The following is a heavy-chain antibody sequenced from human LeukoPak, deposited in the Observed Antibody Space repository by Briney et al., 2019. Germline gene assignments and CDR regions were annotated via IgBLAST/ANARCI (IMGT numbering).Heavy chain of an antibody. D-gene: IGHD3-22*01. CDR1: GGSISTYF. Sequence: PSETLSLTCTVSGGSISTYFWNWIRQTPGRGLEWIGYIYYSGSTNYNPSLKSRVTISLDTSKNQFSLKLNSVTAADTAVYYCAKSNGYGLIDIWGQGTMVTVSS. CDR2: IYYSGST. V-gene: IGHV4-59*12. CDR3: AKSNGYGLIDI. J-gene: IGHJ3*02.